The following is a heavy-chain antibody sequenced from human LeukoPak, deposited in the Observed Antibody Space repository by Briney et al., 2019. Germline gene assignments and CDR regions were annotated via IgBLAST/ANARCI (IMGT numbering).Heavy chain of an antibody. Sequence: ASVKVSCKASGYTFTSYYMHWVRQAPGQGLEWMGWINTNTGNPTYAQGFTGRFVFSLDTSVSTAYLQISSLKAEDTAVYYCARDPGYYYDSSGYYPTDGFVYWGQGTLVTVSS. CDR2: INTNTGNP. V-gene: IGHV7-4-1*02. CDR3: ARDPGYYYDSSGYYPTDGFVY. D-gene: IGHD3-22*01. J-gene: IGHJ4*02. CDR1: GYTFTSYY.